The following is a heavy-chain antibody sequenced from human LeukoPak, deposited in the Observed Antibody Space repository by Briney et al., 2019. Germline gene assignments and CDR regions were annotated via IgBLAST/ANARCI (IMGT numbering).Heavy chain of an antibody. Sequence: SETLSLTCAVYGGSFSGYYWSWIRQPPGKGPEWIGEINHSGSTNYNPSLKSRVTISVDTSKNQFSLKLNSVTAADTAVYYCARLEPYGMDVWGQGTTVTVSS. J-gene: IGHJ6*02. D-gene: IGHD1-1*01. CDR2: INHSGST. CDR1: GGSFSGYY. CDR3: ARLEPYGMDV. V-gene: IGHV4-34*01.